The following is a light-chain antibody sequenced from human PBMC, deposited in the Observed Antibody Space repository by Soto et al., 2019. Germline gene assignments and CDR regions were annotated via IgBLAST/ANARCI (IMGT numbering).Light chain of an antibody. CDR1: QSLLHSNGYNY. Sequence: DIVMTQSPLYLPVTPGEPASISCRSSQSLLHSNGYNYLDWYLQKPGQSPQLLIYGASTRATGITDRFSGSGSGTDFTLTIRRLEPEAFGVYYCQQYGSSQLNFRGGPKVHI. V-gene: IGKV2-28*01. CDR3: QQYGSSQLN. CDR2: GAS. J-gene: IGKJ4*01.